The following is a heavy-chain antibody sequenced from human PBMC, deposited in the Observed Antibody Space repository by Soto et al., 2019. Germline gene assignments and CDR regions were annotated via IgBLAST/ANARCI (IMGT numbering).Heavy chain of an antibody. V-gene: IGHV3-30-3*01. CDR2: ISYDGSNK. D-gene: IGHD3-22*01. CDR1: GFTFSSYA. J-gene: IGHJ4*02. Sequence: QVQLVESGGGVVQPGRSLRLSCAASGFTFSSYAMHWVRQAPGKGLEWVAVISYDGSNKYYADSVKGRFTISIDNSKNTLYLPMNSLMAEDTAVYYCARWFSGGYYDSSGSVVFDYWGQGTLVTVSS. CDR3: ARWFSGGYYDSSGSVVFDY.